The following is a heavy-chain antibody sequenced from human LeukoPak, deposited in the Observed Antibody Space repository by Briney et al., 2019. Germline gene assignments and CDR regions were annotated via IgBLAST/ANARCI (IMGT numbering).Heavy chain of an antibody. CDR3: AGERITMVRGVITKPLDFDY. Sequence: GASVKVSCKVSGYTLTELSMHWVRQAPGKGLEWMGGFDPEDGETIYAQKFQGRVTMTEDTSTDTAYMELSSLRSEDTAVYYCAGERITMVRGVITKPLDFDYWGQGTLVTVSS. J-gene: IGHJ4*02. CDR1: GYTLTELS. CDR2: FDPEDGET. V-gene: IGHV1-24*01. D-gene: IGHD3-10*01.